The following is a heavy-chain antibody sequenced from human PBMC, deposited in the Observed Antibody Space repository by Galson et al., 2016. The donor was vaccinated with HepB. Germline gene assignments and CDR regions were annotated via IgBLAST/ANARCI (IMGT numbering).Heavy chain of an antibody. V-gene: IGHV1-2*06. J-gene: IGHJ5*02. Sequence: SVKVSCKASGYTFSDYYMHWVRQAPGQGLEWMGRINPKTGGTKYAQHFQGRVTMTRVTSIGTVYMELTSLTYDDTAFYYCARGPCKGFDCYSRSMWFDPWGRGTLVTVSS. CDR2: INPKTGGT. D-gene: IGHD2-15*01. CDR3: ARGPCKGFDCYSRSMWFDP. CDR1: GYTFSDYY.